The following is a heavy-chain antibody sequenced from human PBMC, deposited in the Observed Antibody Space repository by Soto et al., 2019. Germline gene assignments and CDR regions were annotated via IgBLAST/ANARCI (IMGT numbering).Heavy chain of an antibody. D-gene: IGHD6-19*01. CDR1: GYIFNRYV. CDR2: IDAGNGKT. CDR3: ARGRGWYDY. Sequence: VQLVQPGAAVKKPGASVKVSCKASGYIFNRYVMHWVRQAPGQRPEWMGWIDAGNGKTKYSEKFQGRVTITRDTSASTAYMELTTLRSEDTAVYYWARGRGWYDYWGQGTQVIVSS. J-gene: IGHJ4*02. V-gene: IGHV1-3*01.